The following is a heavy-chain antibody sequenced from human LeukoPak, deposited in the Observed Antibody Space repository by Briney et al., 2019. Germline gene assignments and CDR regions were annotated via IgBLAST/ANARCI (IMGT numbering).Heavy chain of an antibody. CDR3: ARDRGVSYFDY. CDR1: QFTFSNHG. Sequence: GGSLRLSCAASQFTFSNHGMHWVRQAPGKGLEWVAVICHDGSNKYYADSVKGRFTISRDNSQNTLYLQMNSLRAEDTAVYYCARDRGVSYFDYWGQGTQVTVSS. CDR2: ICHDGSNK. D-gene: IGHD3-10*01. J-gene: IGHJ4*02. V-gene: IGHV3-33*01.